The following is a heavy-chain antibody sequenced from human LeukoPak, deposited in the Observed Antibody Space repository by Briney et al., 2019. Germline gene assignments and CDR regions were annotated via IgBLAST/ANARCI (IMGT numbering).Heavy chain of an antibody. J-gene: IGHJ4*02. V-gene: IGHV3-30*04. CDR1: GFTFSSYA. Sequence: GGSLRLSCAASGFTFSSYAMHWVRQAPGKGLEWVAVISYDGSNKYYADSVKGRFTISRDNSKNTLYLQMNSLRAEDTAVYYCARAGDSDYGGYTWANWGQGTLVTVSS. CDR3: ARAGDSDYGGYTWAN. D-gene: IGHD4-17*01. CDR2: ISYDGSNK.